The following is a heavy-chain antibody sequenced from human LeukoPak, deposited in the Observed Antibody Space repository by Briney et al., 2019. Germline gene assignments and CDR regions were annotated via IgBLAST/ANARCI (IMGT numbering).Heavy chain of an antibody. D-gene: IGHD3-9*01. CDR1: GFTFSNAW. V-gene: IGHV3-53*01. J-gene: IGHJ4*02. Sequence: GGSLRLSCAASGFTFSNAWMSWVRQAPGKGLEWVSVIYSGGSTYYADSVKGRFTISRDNSKNTLYLQMNSLRAEDTAVYYCASRYYDILTGYYNPGDYWGQGTLVTVSS. CDR2: IYSGGST. CDR3: ASRYYDILTGYYNPGDY.